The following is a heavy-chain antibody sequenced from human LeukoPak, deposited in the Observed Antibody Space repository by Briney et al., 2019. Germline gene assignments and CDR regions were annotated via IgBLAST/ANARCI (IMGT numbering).Heavy chain of an antibody. J-gene: IGHJ4*02. D-gene: IGHD3-22*01. CDR3: ASSRYDSSGYYGIIAY. V-gene: IGHV3-48*03. Sequence: GGSLRLSCAAAGFTFRNYEMNWVRQAPGKGLEWLSYISTSGSTIYCADSVKGRFTISRDNAKNSLYLQMNSLRAEDTAVYYCASSRYDSSGYYGIIAYWGQGTLVTVSS. CDR2: ISTSGSTI. CDR1: GFTFRNYE.